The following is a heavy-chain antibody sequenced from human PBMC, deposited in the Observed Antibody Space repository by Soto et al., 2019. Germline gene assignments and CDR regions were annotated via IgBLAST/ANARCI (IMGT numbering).Heavy chain of an antibody. CDR3: ARGGRYYDFWSGYYSSTYYYYYGMDV. CDR2: ISTDNGNT. D-gene: IGHD3-3*01. J-gene: IGHJ6*02. Sequence: ASVKVSCKASGYTFTTSGISWVRQAPGQGLEWMGWISTDNGNTNYAQHLQGRVSMTTDTSTSTAYMDLRSLRSDDTAVYYCARGGRYYDFWSGYYSSTYYYYYGMDVWGQGTTVTVSS. V-gene: IGHV1-18*01. CDR1: GYTFTTSG.